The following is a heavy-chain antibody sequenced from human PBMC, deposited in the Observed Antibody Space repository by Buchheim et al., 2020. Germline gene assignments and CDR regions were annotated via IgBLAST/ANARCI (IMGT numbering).Heavy chain of an antibody. CDR2: NNPSGGST. D-gene: IGHD6-19*01. J-gene: IGHJ4*02. CDR3: ARDRGSGWNYFDY. Sequence: QVQLVQSGAEVKKPGASVKVSCKASGYTFTSYYMHWVRQAPGQGFEWMGLNNPSGGSTTYAQKFQGRGTMTRDTSTRTDDMELSSLRSEDTAVYYCARDRGSGWNYFDYWGQGTL. V-gene: IGHV1-46*01. CDR1: GYTFTSYY.